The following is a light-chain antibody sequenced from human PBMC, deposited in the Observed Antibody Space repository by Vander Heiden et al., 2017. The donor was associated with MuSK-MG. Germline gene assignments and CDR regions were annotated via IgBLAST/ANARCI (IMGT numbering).Light chain of an antibody. Sequence: DVPMTPSPSSLSASVGDRVTITCRASQSISSYLNWYQQKPGKAPKLLIYAASSLQRGVPSRFSGSGCGTDFTLTISSRQPEDFAPYYCQRNYCNPPLTFGGGTKVEIK. J-gene: IGKJ4*01. V-gene: IGKV1-39*01. CDR3: QRNYCNPPLT. CDR2: AAS. CDR1: QSISSY.